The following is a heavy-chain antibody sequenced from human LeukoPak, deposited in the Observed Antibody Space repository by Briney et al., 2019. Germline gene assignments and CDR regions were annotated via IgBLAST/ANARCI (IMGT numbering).Heavy chain of an antibody. V-gene: IGHV4-59*11. D-gene: IGHD3/OR15-3a*01. Sequence: SETLSLTCAVSGASISSHYWSWIRQPPGKGLEWIGYTSGSISDNPSLKSRVAVSVDPSQNQVSLSLTSVTAADTAVYYCARVLAIFGLDTTDFYMDVWGKGTTVIVSS. CDR3: ARVLAIFGLDTTDFYMDV. J-gene: IGHJ6*03. CDR1: GASISSHY. CDR2: TSGSI.